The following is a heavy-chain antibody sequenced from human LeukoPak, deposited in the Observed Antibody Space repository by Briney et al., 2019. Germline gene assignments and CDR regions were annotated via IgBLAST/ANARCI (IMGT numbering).Heavy chain of an antibody. J-gene: IGHJ3*02. V-gene: IGHV3-13*01. CDR2: IGTAGDT. CDR1: GFTFSSYD. CDR3: VRGIAAAGISGRAFDI. Sequence: GGSLRLSCAASGFTFSSYDMHWVRQATGKGLEWVSAIGTAGDTYYPGSVKGRFTISRENAKNSLYLQMNSLSAGDTAVYYCVRGIAAAGISGRAFDIWGQGTMVNVSS. D-gene: IGHD6-13*01.